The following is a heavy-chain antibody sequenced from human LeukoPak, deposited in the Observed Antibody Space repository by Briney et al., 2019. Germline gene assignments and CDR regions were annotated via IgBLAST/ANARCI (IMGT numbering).Heavy chain of an antibody. CDR2: IYYSGTT. D-gene: IGHD6-6*01. J-gene: IGHJ4*02. Sequence: SETLSLTCAVSGGSISSSPYYWGWIRQPPGKGLEGIGSIYYSGTTHYSPSLESRVTISVDTSKNPFSLKLSSVTAADTAVYYCARHRPIAARYSDYWSQGPLVTVSS. CDR1: GGSISSSPYY. V-gene: IGHV4-39*01. CDR3: ARHRPIAARYSDY.